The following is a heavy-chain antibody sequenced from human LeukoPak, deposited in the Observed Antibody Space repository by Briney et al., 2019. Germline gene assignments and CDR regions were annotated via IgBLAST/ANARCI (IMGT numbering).Heavy chain of an antibody. CDR3: ARESMVREPLDY. Sequence: PGGSLRLSCAASGFTFSSYSMNWVRQAPGKGLEWVSSISSSSSYIYYADSVKGRFTISRDSAKNSLYLQMNSLRAEDTAVYYCARESMVREPLDYWGQGTLVTVSS. J-gene: IGHJ4*02. V-gene: IGHV3-21*01. CDR2: ISSSSSYI. CDR1: GFTFSSYS. D-gene: IGHD3-10*01.